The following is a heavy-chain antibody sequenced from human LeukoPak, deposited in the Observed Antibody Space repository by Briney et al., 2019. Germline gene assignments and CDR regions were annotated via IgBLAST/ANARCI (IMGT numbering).Heavy chain of an antibody. Sequence: PGGSLRLSCAASGFTFSSYAMSWVRQAPGKGLEWVSAISGSGGSTYYADSVKGRFTISRDNSKNTLYLQMNSLRAEDTAVYYCAKTYYYDSSGYYLFDYWGQGTLVTVSS. V-gene: IGHV3-23*01. CDR3: AKTYYYDSSGYYLFDY. D-gene: IGHD3-22*01. J-gene: IGHJ4*02. CDR2: ISGSGGST. CDR1: GFTFSSYA.